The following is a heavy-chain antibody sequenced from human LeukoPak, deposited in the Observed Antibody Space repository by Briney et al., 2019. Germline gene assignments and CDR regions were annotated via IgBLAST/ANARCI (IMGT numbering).Heavy chain of an antibody. Sequence: PGGSLRLSCAASGFTFSSYGMHWVRQAPGKGLEWVAVISYDGSNKYYADSVKGRFTISRDNSKNTLYLQMNSLRTEDTAVYYCARDGYGLDTPMVSTIFDCWGQRTLVTVSS. D-gene: IGHD5-18*01. V-gene: IGHV3-30*03. CDR3: ARDGYGLDTPMVSTIFDC. CDR1: GFTFSSYG. CDR2: ISYDGSNK. J-gene: IGHJ4*02.